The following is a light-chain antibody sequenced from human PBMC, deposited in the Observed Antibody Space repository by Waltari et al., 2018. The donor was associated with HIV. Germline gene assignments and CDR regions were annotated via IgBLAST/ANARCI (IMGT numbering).Light chain of an antibody. V-gene: IGKV1-39*01. CDR2: SAS. CDR3: EQSYDFFRT. CDR1: QKIGTY. Sequence: GSQKIGTYVNWYQQTLGRPPRLLIFSASSLQSGVSSRFSGRGSGTDFTPTIKNLQPEDFATYYCEQSYDFFRTFGQGTTVG. J-gene: IGKJ1*01.